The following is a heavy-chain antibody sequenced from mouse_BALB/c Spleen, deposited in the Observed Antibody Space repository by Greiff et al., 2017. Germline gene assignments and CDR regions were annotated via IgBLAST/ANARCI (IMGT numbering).Heavy chain of an antibody. J-gene: IGHJ2*01. CDR1: GFAFSSYD. D-gene: IGHD2-13*01. CDR2: ISSGGGST. V-gene: IGHV5-12-1*01. CDR3: ARHGGRLFDY. Sequence: EVKLVESGGGLVKPGGSLKLSCAASGFAFSSYDMSWVRQTPEKRLEWVAYISSGGGSTYYPDTVKGRFTISRDNAKNTLYLQMSSLKSEDTAMYYCARHGGRLFDYWGQGTTLTVSS.